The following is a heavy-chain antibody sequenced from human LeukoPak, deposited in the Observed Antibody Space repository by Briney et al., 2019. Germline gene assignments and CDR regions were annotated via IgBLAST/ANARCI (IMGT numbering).Heavy chain of an antibody. Sequence: GASVKVSCKASGYTFTGYYMHWVRQAPGQGLEWMGWINPNSGGTNYAQKFQGRVTMTRDTSISTAYMELSRLRSDDTAVYYCASRITIFGVAYDAFDIWGQGTMVTVSS. V-gene: IGHV1-2*02. CDR2: INPNSGGT. J-gene: IGHJ3*02. CDR1: GYTFTGYY. D-gene: IGHD3-3*01. CDR3: ASRITIFGVAYDAFDI.